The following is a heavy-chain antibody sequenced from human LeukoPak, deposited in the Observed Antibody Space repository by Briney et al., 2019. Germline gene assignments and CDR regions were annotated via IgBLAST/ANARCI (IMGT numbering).Heavy chain of an antibody. D-gene: IGHD1-26*01. CDR1: GFTFSSYG. V-gene: IGHV3-9*01. CDR3: AKANVATHMNYLDY. J-gene: IGHJ4*02. Sequence: GGSLRLSCAASGFTFSSYGMHWVRHAPGKGLEWVSGISWNSGSIGYADSVKGRFTISRDNAKNSLYLQMNSLRAEDTALYYCAKANVATHMNYLDYWGQGTLVTVSS. CDR2: ISWNSGSI.